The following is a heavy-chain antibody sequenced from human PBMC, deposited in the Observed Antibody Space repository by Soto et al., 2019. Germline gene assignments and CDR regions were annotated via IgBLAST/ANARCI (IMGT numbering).Heavy chain of an antibody. CDR2: IYYSGST. J-gene: IGHJ5*02. CDR1: GGSISSGGYY. D-gene: IGHD4-17*01. CDR3: ARDVIEARATVNTFRFDP. Sequence: SETLSLTCTVSGGSISSGGYYWSWIRQHPGKGLEWIGYIYYSGSTYYNPSLKSRVTISVDTSKNQFSLKLSSVTAADTAVYYCARDVIEARATVNTFRFDPWGQGTLVTVSS. V-gene: IGHV4-31*03.